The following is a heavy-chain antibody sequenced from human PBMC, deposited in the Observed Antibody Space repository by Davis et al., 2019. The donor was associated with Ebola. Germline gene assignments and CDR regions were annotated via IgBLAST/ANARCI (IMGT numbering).Heavy chain of an antibody. J-gene: IGHJ6*04. CDR3: AKTSIAVAGYYGMDV. V-gene: IGHV3-74*01. D-gene: IGHD6-19*01. CDR2: INGDGSIS. CDR1: GFTFSGYW. Sequence: PGGSLRLSCEASGFTFSGYWMHWVRHAPGKGLMWVSRINGDGSISIYADSVKGRFTISRDNAKNTLYLQMNSLRAEDTAVYYCAKTSIAVAGYYGMDVWGKGTTVTVSS.